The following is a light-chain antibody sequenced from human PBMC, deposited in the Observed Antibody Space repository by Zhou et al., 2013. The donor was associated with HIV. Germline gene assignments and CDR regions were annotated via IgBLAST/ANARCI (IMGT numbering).Light chain of an antibody. V-gene: IGKV3-20*01. Sequence: EIALTQSPGTLSLSPGEGATLSCRASQTISSNYLAWYQQKVGQAPRLLIHGASSRATGIPDRFSGSGSGTDFTLTITRLEPEDFAVYYCQQYDSSPITFGQGTRLEIK. CDR2: GAS. CDR1: QTISSNY. CDR3: QQYDSSPIT. J-gene: IGKJ5*01.